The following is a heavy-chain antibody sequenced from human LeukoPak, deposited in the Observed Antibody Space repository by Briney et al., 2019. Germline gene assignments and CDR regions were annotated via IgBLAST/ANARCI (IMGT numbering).Heavy chain of an antibody. V-gene: IGHV4-34*01. CDR1: GGSFSGYY. D-gene: IGHD6-13*01. J-gene: IGHJ4*02. Sequence: SETLSLTCAVYGGSFSGYYWSWIRQPPGKGLEWIGEINHSGSTNYNPSLKSRVTISVDTSKNQFSLKLSSVTAADTAVYYCAIIKAPGIEEVYFDYWGQGTLVTVSS. CDR2: INHSGST. CDR3: AIIKAPGIEEVYFDY.